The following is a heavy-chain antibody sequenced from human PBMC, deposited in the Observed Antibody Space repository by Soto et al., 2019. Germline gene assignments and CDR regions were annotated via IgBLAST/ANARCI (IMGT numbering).Heavy chain of an antibody. V-gene: IGHV3-33*01. J-gene: IGHJ3*02. CDR3: ARGATVVTYADDAFDI. CDR1: GFTFSSYG. Sequence: QVQLVESGGGVVQPGRSLRLSCAASGFTFSSYGMHWVRQAPGKGLEWVAVIWYDGSNKYYADSVKGRFTISRDNSQTTRYLQMNSLRDEDTAVYYCARGATVVTYADDAFDIWGQGTMGTVSS. D-gene: IGHD2-21*02. CDR2: IWYDGSNK.